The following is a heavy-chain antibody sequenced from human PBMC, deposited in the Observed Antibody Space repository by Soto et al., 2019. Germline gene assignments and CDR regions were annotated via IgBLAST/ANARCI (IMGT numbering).Heavy chain of an antibody. V-gene: IGHV4-34*01. J-gene: IGHJ6*02. CDR2: INHSGGT. D-gene: IGHD3-10*01. Sequence: SETLSLTCAVYGGSFSGYYWSWIRQPPGKGLEWIGEINHSGGTNYNPSLKSRVTISVDTSKNQFSLKLSSVTAADTAAYYCARGGAVVYYYGMDVWGQGTTVTVSS. CDR3: ARGGAVVYYYGMDV. CDR1: GGSFSGYY.